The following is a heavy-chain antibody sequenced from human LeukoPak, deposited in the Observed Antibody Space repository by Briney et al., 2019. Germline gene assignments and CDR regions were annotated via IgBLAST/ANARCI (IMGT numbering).Heavy chain of an antibody. CDR3: AREDIGYCDSTSCQYYFDS. V-gene: IGHV4-61*02. CDR2: IYTSGST. D-gene: IGHD2-2*03. CDR1: GGSISTGDYY. J-gene: IGHJ4*02. Sequence: PSETLSLTCIVSGGSISTGDYYWSWIRQPAGKGLEWIGRIYTSGSTNYNPSLKSRVTISVNTSKNQFSLKLSSVTAADTAVYYCAREDIGYCDSTSCQYYFDSWAREPWSPSP.